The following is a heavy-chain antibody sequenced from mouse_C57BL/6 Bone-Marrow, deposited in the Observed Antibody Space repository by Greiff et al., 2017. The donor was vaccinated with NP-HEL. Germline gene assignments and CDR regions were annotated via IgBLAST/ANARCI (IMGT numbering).Heavy chain of an antibody. V-gene: IGHV14-4*01. J-gene: IGHJ1*03. CDR3: TGLRWYFDV. Sequence: EVQLQQSGAELVRPGASVKLSCTASGFNIKDDYMHWVKQRPEQGLEWIGWIDPENGDTEYASKFQGKATITADTSSNTAYLQLSSLTSEDTAIYYCTGLRWYFDVWGTGTTVTVSS. CDR1: GFNIKDDY. D-gene: IGHD2-2*01. CDR2: IDPENGDT.